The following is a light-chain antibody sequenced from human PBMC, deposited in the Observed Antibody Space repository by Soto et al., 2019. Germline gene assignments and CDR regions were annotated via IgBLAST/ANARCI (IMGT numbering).Light chain of an antibody. V-gene: IGKV3-11*01. J-gene: IGKJ4*01. CDR3: QHRSNWLSLT. Sequence: TQSPGTLSLSPGERATLSCRASHSVSSYLAWYQQKPGQAPRLLIYDASNRAADIPARFSASGSGTDFTLTISSLEPEDFAVYYCQHRSNWLSLTFGGGTKVDIK. CDR1: HSVSSY. CDR2: DAS.